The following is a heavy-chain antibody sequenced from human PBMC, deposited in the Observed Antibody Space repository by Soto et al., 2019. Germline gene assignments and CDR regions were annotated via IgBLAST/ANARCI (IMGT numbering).Heavy chain of an antibody. V-gene: IGHV3-74*01. CDR2: INSDGSVS. CDR3: ARGDCVGGTCYSLAGSFYYYMDV. J-gene: IGHJ6*03. CDR1: GFTVSNYW. Sequence: EVQLVESGGGLVQPGGSLRLSCAASGFTVSNYWMYWVRQAPGEGLVWVSRINSDGSVSSYADSAKGRLTISRDNVKNTLYLQMDSLRAEDTAVYYCARGDCVGGTCYSLAGSFYYYMDVWGKGTTVTVFS. D-gene: IGHD2-15*01.